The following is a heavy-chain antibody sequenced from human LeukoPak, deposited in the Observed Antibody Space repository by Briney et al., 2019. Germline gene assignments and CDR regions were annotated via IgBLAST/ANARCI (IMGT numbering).Heavy chain of an antibody. J-gene: IGHJ6*02. CDR2: INHSGST. Sequence: PSETLSLTRAVYGGSFSDYYWSWIRQPPGKGLEWIGEINHSGSTNYNPSLKSRVTISVDTSKNQFSLKLSSVTAADTAVYYCARGHYYYGMDVWGQGTTVTVSS. V-gene: IGHV4-34*01. CDR3: ARGHYYYGMDV. CDR1: GGSFSDYY.